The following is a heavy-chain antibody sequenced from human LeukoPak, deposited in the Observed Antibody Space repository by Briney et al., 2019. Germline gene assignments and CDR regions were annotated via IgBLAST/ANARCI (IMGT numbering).Heavy chain of an antibody. CDR3: ARREPNDYGALYYFDY. D-gene: IGHD4-17*01. CDR1: GYTFTSYG. CDR2: ISAYNGNT. Sequence: VASVKVSCKASGYTFTSYGISWVRQAPGQGLEWMGWISAYNGNTNYAQKLQGRVTMTTDTSTSTAYMELRSLRSDDTAVYYCARREPNDYGALYYFDYWGQGTLVTVSS. V-gene: IGHV1-18*01. J-gene: IGHJ4*02.